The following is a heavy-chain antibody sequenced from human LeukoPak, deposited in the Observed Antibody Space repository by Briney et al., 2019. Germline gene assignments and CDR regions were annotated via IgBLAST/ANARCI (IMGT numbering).Heavy chain of an antibody. CDR1: GGSFSGYY. CDR2: INHSGST. V-gene: IGHV4-34*01. D-gene: IGHD3-3*01. Sequence: PSETLSLTCAVYGGSFSGYYWSWIRQPPGKGLEWIGEINHSGSTNYNPSLKSRVTISVDTPKNQFSLKLSSVTAADTAVYYCARAIHDFWSGYLRHNWFDPWGQGTLVTASS. CDR3: ARAIHDFWSGYLRHNWFDP. J-gene: IGHJ5*02.